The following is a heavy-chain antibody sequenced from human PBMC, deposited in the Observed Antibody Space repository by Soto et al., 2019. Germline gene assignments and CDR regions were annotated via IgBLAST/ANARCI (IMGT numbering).Heavy chain of an antibody. Sequence: GASVKVSCKASGYTFTSYGISWVRQAPGQGLEWMGWISAYNGNTNYAQKLQGRVTMTTDTSTSTAYMELRSLRSEDTAVYYCARDCYSGYDRSGCNAFDIWGQGTMVTVSS. J-gene: IGHJ3*02. D-gene: IGHD5-12*01. CDR2: ISAYNGNT. CDR1: GYTFTSYG. V-gene: IGHV1-18*04. CDR3: ARDCYSGYDRSGCNAFDI.